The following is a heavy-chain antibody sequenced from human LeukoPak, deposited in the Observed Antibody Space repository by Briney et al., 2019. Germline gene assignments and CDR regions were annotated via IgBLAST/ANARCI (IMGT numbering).Heavy chain of an antibody. D-gene: IGHD3-3*01. J-gene: IGHJ5*02. CDR3: ARVNVGNSIFEPNWFDP. CDR2: TYYRSRSKWYT. Sequence: SQTLSLTCAISGDSVSRNSAAWNWIRQSPSRGLEWLGRTYYRSRSKWYTDYAESVKSRITINPDTSKNQFSLQLNSVTPEDTAVYYCARVNVGNSIFEPNWFDPWGQGTPVTVSS. V-gene: IGHV6-1*01. CDR1: GDSVSRNSAA.